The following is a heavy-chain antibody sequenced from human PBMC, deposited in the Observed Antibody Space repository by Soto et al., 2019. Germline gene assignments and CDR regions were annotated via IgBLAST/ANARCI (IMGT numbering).Heavy chain of an antibody. J-gene: IGHJ4*02. Sequence: GGSLRLSCAGSGFTFSDYYMTWIRQAPGKGLEWVSYINTLSSAIYYADSVKGRFTISRDNAKNSLFLQMNSLRAEDTAVYYCARRLQWQLRPLDSWGRGTLVTVSS. CDR2: INTLSSAI. V-gene: IGHV3-11*01. CDR3: ARRLQWQLRPLDS. CDR1: GFTFSDYY. D-gene: IGHD6-19*01.